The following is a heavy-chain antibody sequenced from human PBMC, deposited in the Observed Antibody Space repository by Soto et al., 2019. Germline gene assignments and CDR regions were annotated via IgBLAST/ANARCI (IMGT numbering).Heavy chain of an antibody. CDR3: ARVSGNASNTYGMDV. CDR1: GGTFSSYA. Sequence: SVKVSCKASGGTFSSYAISWVRQAPGQGLEWMGGIIPIFGTANYAQKFQGRVTITADESTTTAYMELSSLSSEDTAVYYCARVSGNASNTYGMDVWGQGTTVTVSS. CDR2: IIPIFGTA. J-gene: IGHJ6*02. V-gene: IGHV1-69*13.